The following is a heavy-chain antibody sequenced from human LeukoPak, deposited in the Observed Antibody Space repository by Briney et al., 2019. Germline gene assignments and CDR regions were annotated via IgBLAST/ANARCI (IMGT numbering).Heavy chain of an antibody. CDR2: MDPNSGNK. Sequence: ASVKALCKASGYTFITYDIHWVRQATGQGLEWMGWMDPNSGNKGYAQKFQGRVTMTRNTSISTAYMELSSLRSEDTAVYYCARVAYWSSGPLQSWGKGTLVSVSS. J-gene: IGHJ5*02. D-gene: IGHD6-19*01. CDR1: GYTFITYD. CDR3: ARVAYWSSGPLQS. V-gene: IGHV1-8*01.